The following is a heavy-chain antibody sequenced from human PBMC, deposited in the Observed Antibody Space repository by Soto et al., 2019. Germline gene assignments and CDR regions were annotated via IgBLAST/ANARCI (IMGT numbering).Heavy chain of an antibody. CDR3: ARDGFDY. V-gene: IGHV1-18*01. CDR1: GYSFSTYG. J-gene: IGHJ4*02. CDR2: ISVYSGNT. Sequence: QVHFVQSGGEVKKSGASVEVSCTASGYSFSTYGITWVRQAPGQGLEWMGWISVYSGNTVYAQKFEARLTLTTDTSSNTAYMELRSLRSDDTAVYYCARDGFDYWGQGTLVTVSS.